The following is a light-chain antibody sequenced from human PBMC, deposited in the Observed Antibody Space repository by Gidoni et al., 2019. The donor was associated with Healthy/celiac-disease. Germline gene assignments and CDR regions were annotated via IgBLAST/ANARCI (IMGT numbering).Light chain of an antibody. CDR1: QSVSSN. J-gene: IGKJ2*01. V-gene: IGKV3-15*01. Sequence: EIVMTQSPATLSVSPGERATLSCSASQSVSSNLAWYQQKPGQAPRLLIYGASTRATGIPARFSGSGSETEFTLTISSLQSEDFAVYYCQQYNNWPQTFGQGTKLEIK. CDR2: GAS. CDR3: QQYNNWPQT.